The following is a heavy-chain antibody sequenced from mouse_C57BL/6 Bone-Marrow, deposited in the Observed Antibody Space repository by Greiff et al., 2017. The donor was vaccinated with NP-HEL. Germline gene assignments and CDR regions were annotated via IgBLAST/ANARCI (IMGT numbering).Heavy chain of an antibody. J-gene: IGHJ2*01. CDR3: ARPGNWDPFDY. Sequence: EVKLMESGGDLVKPGGSLTLSCAASGFTFSSYGMSWVRQTPDKRLEWVATISSGGSYPYYPASVKGRFTISSDNAKNTLYLQMSRLKYEDTAMYYCARPGNWDPFDYWGQGTTLTVSS. CDR2: ISSGGSYP. V-gene: IGHV5-6*01. CDR1: GFTFSSYG. D-gene: IGHD4-1*01.